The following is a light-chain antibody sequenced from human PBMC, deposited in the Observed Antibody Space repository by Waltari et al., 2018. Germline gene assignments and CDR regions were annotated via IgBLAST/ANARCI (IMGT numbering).Light chain of an antibody. V-gene: IGKV3-20*01. CDR2: DGS. J-gene: IGKJ1*01. CDR1: QSVSRNY. CDR3: QQFGSSPRT. Sequence: DIVLTQSPGTLSLSPGERATLSCWASQSVSRNYLAWYQQKPGQAPRLLLYDGSSRATGVSDRFSGSGSGTDFTLTISRLEPEDFAVYFCQQFGSSPRTFGQGTKVEI.